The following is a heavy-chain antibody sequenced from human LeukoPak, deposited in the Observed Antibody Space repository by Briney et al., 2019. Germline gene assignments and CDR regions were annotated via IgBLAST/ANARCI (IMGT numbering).Heavy chain of an antibody. D-gene: IGHD3-22*01. CDR1: GFTFSSYG. CDR2: ISYDGSNK. J-gene: IGHJ4*02. CDR3: AKDGGHSSGPTFDY. Sequence: GGSLRLSCAGSGFTFSSYGMHWVRQAPGKGLEWVAVISYDGSNKYYADSVKGRFTISRDNSKNTLYLQMNSLRAEDTAVYYCAKDGGHSSGPTFDYWGQGTLVTVSS. V-gene: IGHV3-30*18.